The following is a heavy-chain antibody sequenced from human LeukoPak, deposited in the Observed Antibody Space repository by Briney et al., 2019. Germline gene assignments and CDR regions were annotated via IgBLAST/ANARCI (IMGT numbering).Heavy chain of an antibody. Sequence: GASVKVSCKASGHTFTGYYMHWVRQAPGQGLEWMGWINPIFGTANYAQKFQGRVTITTDESTSTAYMELSSLRSEDTAVYYCARGSPYYDSSGYPPFDYWGQGTLVTVSS. CDR1: GHTFTGYY. CDR2: INPIFGTA. D-gene: IGHD3-22*01. V-gene: IGHV1-69*05. CDR3: ARGSPYYDSSGYPPFDY. J-gene: IGHJ4*02.